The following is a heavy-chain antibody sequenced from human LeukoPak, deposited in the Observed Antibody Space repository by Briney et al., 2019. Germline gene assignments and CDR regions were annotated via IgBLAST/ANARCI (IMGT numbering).Heavy chain of an antibody. J-gene: IGHJ4*02. V-gene: IGHV3-23*01. CDR3: AKSGYNRFDY. CDR1: GFTFSNYA. Sequence: GGSLRLSCAASGFTFSNYAMSWVRQAPGKGLEWVSSISGSGHSTYYADSVKGRFTISRDNSKNTLYLQMNSLRVEDTAVYYCAKSGYNRFDYWGQGTLVTVSS. CDR2: ISGSGHST. D-gene: IGHD5-24*01.